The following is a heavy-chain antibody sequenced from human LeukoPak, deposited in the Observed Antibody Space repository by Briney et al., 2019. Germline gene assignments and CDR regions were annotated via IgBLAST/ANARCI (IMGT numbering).Heavy chain of an antibody. Sequence: GGALRLSCAASGFTFSSYSMSWVRQAPGKGLEWVSAISGSGGSTYYAGSVKGRFTISRDNSKNTLYLQMNSLRAEDTAVYYCAKVRPPPEDYWGQGTLVTVSS. CDR1: GFTFSSYS. V-gene: IGHV3-23*01. CDR2: ISGSGGST. CDR3: AKVRPPPEDY. J-gene: IGHJ4*02.